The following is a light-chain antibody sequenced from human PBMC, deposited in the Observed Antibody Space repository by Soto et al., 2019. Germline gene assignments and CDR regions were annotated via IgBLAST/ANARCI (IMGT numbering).Light chain of an antibody. V-gene: IGLV2-14*01. J-gene: IGLJ1*01. CDR3: SSYTSSSTLV. Sequence: QSALTQPASVSGSPGQSITISCSGTSSDVGGYNYVSWYQQHPGKAPKLMIYDVSNRPSGVSNRFSGSKSGNTASLTISGLQVEDEADYYCSSYTSSSTLVFGTGTKVPVL. CDR2: DVS. CDR1: SSDVGGYNY.